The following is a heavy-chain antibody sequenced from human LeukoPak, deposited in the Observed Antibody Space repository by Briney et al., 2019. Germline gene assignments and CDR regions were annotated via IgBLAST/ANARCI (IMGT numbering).Heavy chain of an antibody. CDR2: INHSGST. CDR1: GGSFCGHY. J-gene: IGHJ6*03. CDR3: ARSTLAASFYCYYYMDV. V-gene: IGHV4-34*01. Sequence: SETLSLTCAVYGGSFCGHYWSWIRQPPGKGLEWIGEINHSGSTNYNPSLKSRVAISVDTSKNQFSLKLSSVTAADTAVYYCARSTLAASFYCYYYMDVWGKGTTVTVSS. D-gene: IGHD6-19*01.